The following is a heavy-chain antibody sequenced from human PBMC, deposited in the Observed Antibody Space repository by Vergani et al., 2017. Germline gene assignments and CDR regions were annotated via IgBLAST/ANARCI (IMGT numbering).Heavy chain of an antibody. D-gene: IGHD4-17*01. CDR1: GYTFTDHY. J-gene: IGHJ6*02. CDR2: VDPEDGET. V-gene: IGHV1-69-2*01. Sequence: EVQLVQSGAEVKKPGATMKISCKVSGYTFTDHYMHWVKQAPGKGLEWMGLVDPEDGETIYAEKFKGRVTIAADTSTDTAHLELSSLSSVDTAVYYCATPQTVTTGGMEVWGQGTTVSVSS. CDR3: ATPQTVTTGGMEV.